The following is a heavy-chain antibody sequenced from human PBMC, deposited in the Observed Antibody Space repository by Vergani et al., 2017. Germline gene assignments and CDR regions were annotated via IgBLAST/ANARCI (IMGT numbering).Heavy chain of an antibody. CDR3: TKAGQYDSDNFHDS. J-gene: IGHJ1*01. Sequence: QVQLVESGGGVVQPGGSLRLSCIASGFTFRIYGMHWVRQAPGKGLEWVAFIRYDGTKRFYGDSVKGRFTISRDNSQTTVFVQMNSLRADDSAVYYCTKAGQYDSDNFHDSWGQGALVTVAS. CDR2: IRYDGTKR. V-gene: IGHV3-30*02. CDR1: GFTFRIYG. D-gene: IGHD3-22*01.